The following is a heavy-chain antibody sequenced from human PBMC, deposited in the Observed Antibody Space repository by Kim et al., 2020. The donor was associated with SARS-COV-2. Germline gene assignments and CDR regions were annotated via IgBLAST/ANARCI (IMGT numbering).Heavy chain of an antibody. V-gene: IGHV1-58*01. D-gene: IGHD3-3*01. J-gene: IGHJ5*02. CDR1: GFTFTSSA. CDR2: TVVGSGNT. Sequence: SVKVSCKASGFTFTSSAVQWVRQARGQRLEWIGWTVVGSGNTNYAQKFQERVTITRDMSTSTAYMELSSLRSEDTAVYYCAAVTGSAAISSYDFCSWGQGTLVTVSS. CDR3: AAVTGSAAISSYDFCS.